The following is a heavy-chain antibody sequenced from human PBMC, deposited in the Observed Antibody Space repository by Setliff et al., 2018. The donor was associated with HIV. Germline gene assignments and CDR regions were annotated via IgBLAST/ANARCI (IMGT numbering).Heavy chain of an antibody. CDR3: ALMLRGIPF. Sequence: PGGSLRLSCAASGSTFRNAWMSWVRQAPGKGLEWLCRSRSKSEGYATYYAASVKDRFIISRDESKTALFLQMNSLRTEDAAIYYCALMLRGIPFWGRGTLVTVSS. V-gene: IGHV3-72*01. CDR2: SRSKSEGYAT. J-gene: IGHJ4*02. CDR1: GSTFRNAW. D-gene: IGHD3-10*01.